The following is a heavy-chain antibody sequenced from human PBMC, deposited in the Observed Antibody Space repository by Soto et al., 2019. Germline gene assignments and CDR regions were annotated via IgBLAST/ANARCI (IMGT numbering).Heavy chain of an antibody. J-gene: IGHJ6*02. CDR1: GGSISSYY. CDR3: ARADDLGYGMDV. CDR2: IYYSGST. D-gene: IGHD3-16*01. V-gene: IGHV4-59*01. Sequence: KTPETLSLTCTVSGGSISSYYWSWIRQPPGKGLEWIGYIYYSGSTNYNPSLTSRVTISVDTSKNRCSLKLSSVTAAATAVYHCARADDLGYGMDVWGQGTMVTVSS.